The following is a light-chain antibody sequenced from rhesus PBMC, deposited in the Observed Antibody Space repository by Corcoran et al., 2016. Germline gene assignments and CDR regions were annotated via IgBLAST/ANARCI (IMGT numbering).Light chain of an antibody. J-gene: IGKJ2*01. CDR3: LQYISTPYS. V-gene: IGKV1-21*01. CDR2: KSS. Sequence: DIQMTQSPSSLSVFVGDKVTITCRASQGISSWLAWYQQKPGKAPKLLIYKSSSLQSGVPSRFSGSGSGTDFTLTISSLQPEDFATYYCLQYISTPYSFGQGTNLEIE. CDR1: QGISSW.